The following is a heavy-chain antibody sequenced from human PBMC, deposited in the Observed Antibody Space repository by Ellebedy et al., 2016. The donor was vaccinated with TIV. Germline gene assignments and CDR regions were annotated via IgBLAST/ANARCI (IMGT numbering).Heavy chain of an antibody. Sequence: PGGSLRLSCAASGFTFSSYWMHWVRQAPGKGLVWVSRINIDETNTRYADSVKGRFTISRDNAKNTLYLQMNSPRAEDTAVYYCATWGYSGIYYWGQGTLVTVSS. J-gene: IGHJ4*02. V-gene: IGHV3-74*01. CDR2: INIDETNT. D-gene: IGHD1-26*01. CDR1: GFTFSSYW. CDR3: ATWGYSGIYY.